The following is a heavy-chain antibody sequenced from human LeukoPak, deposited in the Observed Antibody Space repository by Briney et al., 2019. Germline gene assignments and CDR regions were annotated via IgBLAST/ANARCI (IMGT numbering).Heavy chain of an antibody. CDR2: IRVGDVT. CDR3: AREDNGGATDDGFDV. D-gene: IGHD3-16*01. Sequence: PGGSLRLSCAASGFAVSNKFMYWVRQAPGKGLEWVSVIRVGDVTHYADSVKGRFTTSGDSSKNTVYLQMESLRVEDTAVYYCAREDNGGATDDGFDVWGHGTVVTVSS. V-gene: IGHV3-53*01. CDR1: GFAVSNKF. J-gene: IGHJ3*01.